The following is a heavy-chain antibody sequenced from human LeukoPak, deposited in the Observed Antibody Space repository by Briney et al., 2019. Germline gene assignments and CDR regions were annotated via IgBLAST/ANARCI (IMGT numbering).Heavy chain of an antibody. CDR1: GYSFTGYY. V-gene: IGHV1-2*02. CDR3: ALQTVAGAFDV. J-gene: IGHJ3*01. D-gene: IGHD4-23*01. CDR2: INPTSGGT. Sequence: GASVKVSCKASGYSFTGYYMHWVRQAPGQGLERMGWINPTSGGTNYSQKFQGRVTMTTDTSINTAYMELSRLRSGDTAAYYCALQTVAGAFDVWGQGTMVTVSS.